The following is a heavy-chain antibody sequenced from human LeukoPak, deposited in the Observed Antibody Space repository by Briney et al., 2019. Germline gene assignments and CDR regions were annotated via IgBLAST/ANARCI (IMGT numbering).Heavy chain of an antibody. CDR3: AKDMGLVLSTVAPFDN. Sequence: PGGSLRLSCAASGFTFSSYWMSWVRQAPGKGLEWVANIKQDGSEKYYVDSVKGRFTISRDNAKNSLYLQMNSLRADDTAVYYCAKDMGLVLSTVAPFDNWGQGTLVTVSS. CDR2: IKQDGSEK. D-gene: IGHD4/OR15-4a*01. CDR1: GFTFSSYW. V-gene: IGHV3-7*03. J-gene: IGHJ4*02.